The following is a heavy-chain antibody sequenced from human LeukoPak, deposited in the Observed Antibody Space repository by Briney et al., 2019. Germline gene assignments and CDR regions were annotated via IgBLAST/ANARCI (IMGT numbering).Heavy chain of an antibody. CDR1: GGSISSSSYY. J-gene: IGHJ1*01. CDR3: TRHLKLIVVPADIQR. CDR2: IYYSGST. V-gene: IGHV4-39*01. D-gene: IGHD2-2*01. Sequence: SETLSLTCTVSGGSISSSSYYWGWIRRPPGKGLEWIGSIYYSGSTYYNPSLKSRVTISVYTSTDQFSLKLSSLTNADTAVYSSTRHLKLIVVPADIQRRGKRPLVTVSS.